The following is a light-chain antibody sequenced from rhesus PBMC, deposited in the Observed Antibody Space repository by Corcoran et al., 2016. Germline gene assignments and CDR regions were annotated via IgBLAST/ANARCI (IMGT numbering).Light chain of an antibody. CDR3: LQYNSDPYS. Sequence: IQMTQSPPSLSASVGYSVPTTCMSSQAHSTVSNWYPQTQGKAPKRLVYAASSLESGVPSRFSGGGSGTDLTLTISSLKPEDFATYYGLQYNSDPYSFDQGPKVQIK. CDR1: QAHSTV. V-gene: IGKV1-43*02. J-gene: IGKJ2*01. CDR2: AAS.